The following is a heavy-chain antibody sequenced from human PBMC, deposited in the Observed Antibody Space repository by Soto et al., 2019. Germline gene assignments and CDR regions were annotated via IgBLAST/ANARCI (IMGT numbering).Heavy chain of an antibody. CDR2: TYYRSKWYN. D-gene: IGHD3-22*01. CDR3: ARGRVNAFDI. V-gene: IGHV6-1*01. Sequence: SQTLSLTCVISGDSVSSNSVAWNWIRQSPSRGLEWLGRTYYRSKWYNDYGVTVKGRITINPDTSKNQFSLQLNSVTPEDTAVYYCARGRVNAFDIWGQGTMVTVSS. J-gene: IGHJ3*02. CDR1: GDSVSSNSVA.